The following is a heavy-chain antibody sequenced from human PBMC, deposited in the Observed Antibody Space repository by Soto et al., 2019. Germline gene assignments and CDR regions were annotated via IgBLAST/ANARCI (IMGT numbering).Heavy chain of an antibody. Sequence: ASVKVSCKASGYTFTSYAMHWVRQAPGQRLEWMGWINAGNGNTKYSQKCQGRVTITRDTSASTAYMELSSLRSEDTAVYYCARWVAAAGRYYFDYWGQGTMVTVYS. CDR1: GYTFTSYA. D-gene: IGHD6-13*01. V-gene: IGHV1-3*01. J-gene: IGHJ4*02. CDR2: INAGNGNT. CDR3: ARWVAAAGRYYFDY.